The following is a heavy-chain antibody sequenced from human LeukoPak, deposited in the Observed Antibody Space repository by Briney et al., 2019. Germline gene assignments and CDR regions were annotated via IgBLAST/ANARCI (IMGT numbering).Heavy chain of an antibody. J-gene: IGHJ4*02. CDR3: ARVSGSYYQYYFDY. D-gene: IGHD1-26*01. V-gene: IGHV3-9*01. CDR1: GFTFDDYA. Sequence: PGGSQRLSCAASGFTFDDYAMHWVRQAPGKGLEWVSGITWNSGSIGYADSVKGRFTISRDNAKNSLYLQMNSLRAEDTALYYCARVSGSYYQYYFDYWGQGTLVTVSS. CDR2: ITWNSGSI.